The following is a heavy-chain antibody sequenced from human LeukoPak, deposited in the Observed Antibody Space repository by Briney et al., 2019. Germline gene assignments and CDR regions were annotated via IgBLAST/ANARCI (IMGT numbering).Heavy chain of an antibody. CDR3: ARAIDDYDSSGYHYPLNL. V-gene: IGHV4-38-2*01. J-gene: IGHJ5*02. D-gene: IGHD3-22*01. Sequence: SETLSLTCAVSGYSITSGYYWSWLRQPPGRGLEWIGNIYRSGSTYSNLSLRSRLTISLDTSKNEFSLKLSSVTAADTAVYFCARAIDDYDSSGYHYPLNLWGQGTLVTVSS. CDR2: IYRSGST. CDR1: GYSITSGYY.